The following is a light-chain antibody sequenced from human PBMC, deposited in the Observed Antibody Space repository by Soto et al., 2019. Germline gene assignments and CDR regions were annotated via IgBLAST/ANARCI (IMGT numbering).Light chain of an antibody. CDR3: AAWDDSLNGWV. J-gene: IGLJ3*02. CDR2: SNT. CDR1: SSNIGADYD. Sequence: QSVLTQPPSASGTPGQRVTISCSGSSSNIGADYDVHWYQQLPGTAPKLLISSNTLRPSGVPDRFSGSKSGTSASLAISGLQSEDEADYYCAAWDDSLNGWVFGGGTKVTVL. V-gene: IGLV1-44*01.